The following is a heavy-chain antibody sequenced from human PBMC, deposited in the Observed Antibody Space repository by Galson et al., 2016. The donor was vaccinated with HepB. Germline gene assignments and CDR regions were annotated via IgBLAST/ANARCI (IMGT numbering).Heavy chain of an antibody. CDR2: ISSSGTTI. CDR1: GITFSDSY. V-gene: IGHV3-11*01. Sequence: SLRLSCAASGITFSDSYMTWIRQAPGKGLEWLSYISSSGTTIYYADSVKGRFTISRDNAKNSLYLQMNSLRAEDTAVYYCARVMVDYHYWSNKPKHDYSGMDVWGQGTTVTVSS. J-gene: IGHJ6*02. CDR3: ARVMVDYHYWSNKPKHDYSGMDV. D-gene: IGHD3-3*01.